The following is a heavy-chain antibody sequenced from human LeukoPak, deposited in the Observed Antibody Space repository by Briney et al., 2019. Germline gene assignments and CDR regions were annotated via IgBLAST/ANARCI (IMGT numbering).Heavy chain of an antibody. J-gene: IGHJ6*04. V-gene: IGHV1-18*04. Sequence: ASVKVSCKASGYTFTSYGISWVRQAPGQGLEWMGWISAYNGNTNYAQKLQGRVTMTTDTSTSTAYMELRSPRSDDTAVYYCARVLTGYYNPYYYYYGMDVWGKGTTVTVSS. CDR1: GYTFTSYG. CDR2: ISAYNGNT. D-gene: IGHD3-9*01. CDR3: ARVLTGYYNPYYYYYGMDV.